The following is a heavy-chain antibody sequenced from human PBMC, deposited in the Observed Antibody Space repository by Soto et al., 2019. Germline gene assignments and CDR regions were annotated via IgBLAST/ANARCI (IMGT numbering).Heavy chain of an antibody. Sequence: SETLSLTCTVSGGSISSYYWSWIRQPPGKGLEWIGYIYYSGSTNYNPSLKRRVTMSIDTSKKQFSLNLSSVTAADTAVYYCASVTFGGIVLAHWGQGALVTVSS. V-gene: IGHV4-59*01. CDR1: GGSISSYY. CDR2: IYYSGST. J-gene: IGHJ4*02. D-gene: IGHD3-16*01. CDR3: ASVTFGGIVLAH.